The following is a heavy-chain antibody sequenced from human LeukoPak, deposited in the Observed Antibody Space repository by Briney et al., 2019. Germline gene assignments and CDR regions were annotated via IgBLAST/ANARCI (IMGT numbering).Heavy chain of an antibody. J-gene: IGHJ4*02. CDR1: GGSISSYY. D-gene: IGHD3-3*01. CDR3: ARATRFLEFYFDY. Sequence: SETLSLTCTVSGGSISSYYWSWIRQPPGKGLEWIGYIYYSGSTNYNPSLKSRVTISVDTSKNQFSLKLSSVTAADAAVYYCARATRFLEFYFDYWGQGTLVTVS. CDR2: IYYSGST. V-gene: IGHV4-59*01.